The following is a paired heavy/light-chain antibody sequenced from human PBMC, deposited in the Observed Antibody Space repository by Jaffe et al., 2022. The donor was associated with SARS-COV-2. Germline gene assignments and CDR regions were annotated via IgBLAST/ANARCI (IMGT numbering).Heavy chain of an antibody. Sequence: EVQLVESGGGLVQPGGSLRLSCAASGFTFSSYWMSWVRQAPGKGLEWVANIKQDGSEKYYVDSVKGRFTISRDNAKNSLYLQMNSLRAEDTAVYYCARGGGLLWFGELLDYYYYGMDVWGQGTTVTVSS. CDR3: ARGGGLLWFGELLDYYYYGMDV. D-gene: IGHD3-10*01. J-gene: IGHJ6*02. V-gene: IGHV3-7*01. CDR2: IKQDGSEK. CDR1: GFTFSSYW.
Light chain of an antibody. CDR2: LGS. CDR3: MQALQTSYT. CDR1: QSLLHSNGYNY. V-gene: IGKV2-28*01. J-gene: IGKJ2*01. Sequence: DIVMTQSPLSLPVTPGEPASISCRSSQSLLHSNGYNYLDWYLQKPGQSPQLLIYLGSNRASGVPDRFSGSGSGTDFTLKISRVEAEDVGVYYCMQALQTSYTFGPGTKLEIK.